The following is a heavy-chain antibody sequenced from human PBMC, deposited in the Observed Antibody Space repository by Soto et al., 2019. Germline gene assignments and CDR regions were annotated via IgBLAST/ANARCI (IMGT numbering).Heavy chain of an antibody. Sequence: PGGSLRLSCAAAGFAFSTHAMTWVRQAPGKGLEWVSVISGSGGSSYYAASVKGRFTISRDNSKSTLFLQMNGLRAEDTAVYYCAKVTKRAAAGRYEYYKYGMDVWGQGTTVTVSS. V-gene: IGHV3-23*01. CDR1: GFAFSTHA. J-gene: IGHJ6*02. D-gene: IGHD6-13*01. CDR3: AKVTKRAAAGRYEYYKYGMDV. CDR2: ISGSGGSS.